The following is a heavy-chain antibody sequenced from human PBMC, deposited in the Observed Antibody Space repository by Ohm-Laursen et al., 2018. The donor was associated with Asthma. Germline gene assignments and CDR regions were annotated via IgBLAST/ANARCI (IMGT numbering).Heavy chain of an antibody. D-gene: IGHD3-9*01. V-gene: IGHV1-69*01. CDR1: GGTFSSYA. J-gene: IGHJ6*02. Sequence: GSSVKVSCKASGGTFSSYAISWVRQAPGQGLEWMGGIIPIFGTANYAQKFQGRVTITADESTSTAYMELSSLRSEDTAVYYCAGLHYDILTGYPRYYGMDVWGQGTTVTVSS. CDR3: AGLHYDILTGYPRYYGMDV. CDR2: IIPIFGTA.